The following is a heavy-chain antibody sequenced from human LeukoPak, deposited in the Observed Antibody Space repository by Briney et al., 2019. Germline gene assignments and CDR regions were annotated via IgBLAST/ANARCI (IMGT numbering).Heavy chain of an antibody. CDR2: ISYDGSNK. Sequence: GGSQRLSCAASGFTFSSYAMHWVRQAPGKGLEWVAVISYDGSNKYYADSVKGRFTISRDNSKNTLYLQMNSLRAEDTAVYYCLSYGSGSGGFDYWGQGTLVTVSS. CDR1: GFTFSSYA. D-gene: IGHD3-10*01. V-gene: IGHV3-30-3*01. CDR3: LSYGSGSGGFDY. J-gene: IGHJ4*02.